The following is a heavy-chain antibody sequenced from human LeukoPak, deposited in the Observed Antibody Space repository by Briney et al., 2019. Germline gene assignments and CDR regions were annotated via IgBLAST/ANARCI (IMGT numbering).Heavy chain of an antibody. Sequence: PSETLSLTCTVSGGSILDSTYYWAWIRQPPGKGLEWIATIFYNGNTHYNPSLKSRVTMSVDTVKNQFSLNLNSVTAADTAVYYCARQGTGHYYGWFDPWGQGTLVTVSS. J-gene: IGHJ5*02. CDR3: ARQGTGHYYGWFDP. D-gene: IGHD3-10*01. V-gene: IGHV4-39*01. CDR2: IFYNGNT. CDR1: GGSILDSTYY.